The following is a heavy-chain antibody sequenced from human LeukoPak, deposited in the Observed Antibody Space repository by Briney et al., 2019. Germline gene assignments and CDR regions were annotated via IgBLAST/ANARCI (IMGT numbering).Heavy chain of an antibody. J-gene: IGHJ4*02. CDR3: ARENTAMATVDY. Sequence: PQTLSLTCAVSGGSISSGGYSWSWIRQPPGKGLEWIGYIYHSGSTYYNPSLKSRVTISVDRSKNQFSLKLSSVTAADTAVYYCARENTAMATVDYWGQGTLVTVSS. D-gene: IGHD5-18*01. V-gene: IGHV4-30-2*01. CDR1: GGSISSGGYS. CDR2: IYHSGST.